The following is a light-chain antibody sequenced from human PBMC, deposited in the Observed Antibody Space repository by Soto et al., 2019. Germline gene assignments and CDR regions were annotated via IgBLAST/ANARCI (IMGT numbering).Light chain of an antibody. Sequence: EIVMTQSPATLSVSPGERASLSCRASQSVSTSYVAWYQQKFGQAPRLLIYDAFSRATGIPDRFSASGSGTDFTLTISRLEPEDFAVYYCQQYKTFGQGTKV. J-gene: IGKJ1*01. CDR1: QSVSTSY. CDR2: DAF. CDR3: QQYKT. V-gene: IGKV3-20*01.